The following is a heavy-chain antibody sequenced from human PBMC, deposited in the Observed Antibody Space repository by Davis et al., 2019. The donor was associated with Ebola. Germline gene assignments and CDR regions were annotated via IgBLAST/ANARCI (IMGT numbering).Heavy chain of an antibody. CDR2: IIPIFGTA. V-gene: IGHV1-69*13. J-gene: IGHJ4*02. D-gene: IGHD2-2*01. CDR3: ARDYCSSTSCSPFDY. CDR1: GGTFSSYA. Sequence: SVKVSCKASGGTFSSYAISWVRQAPGQGLEWMGGIIPIFGTANYAQKFQGRVTITADESTSTAYMELSSLRSEDTAVYYCARDYCSSTSCSPFDYWGQGTLVTVSS.